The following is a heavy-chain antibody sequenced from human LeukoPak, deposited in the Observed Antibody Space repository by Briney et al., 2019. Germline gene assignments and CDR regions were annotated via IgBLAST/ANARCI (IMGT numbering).Heavy chain of an antibody. Sequence: SETLSLTCTVPGGSISSGSYYWSWIRQPAGKGLEWIGRIYTSGSTNYNPSLKSRVTISVDTSKNQFSLTPSSVTAAHTAVSYRVRADVDTAMVGAFDIWGQGTMVTVSS. J-gene: IGHJ3*02. D-gene: IGHD5-18*01. CDR2: IYTSGST. V-gene: IGHV4-61*02. CDR3: VRADVDTAMVGAFDI. CDR1: GGSISSGSYY.